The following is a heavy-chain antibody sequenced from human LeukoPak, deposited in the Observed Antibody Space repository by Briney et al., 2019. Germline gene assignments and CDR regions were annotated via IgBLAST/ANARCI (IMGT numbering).Heavy chain of an antibody. CDR1: GGSISTYF. CDR3: ARGGGYASPIGY. J-gene: IGHJ4*02. CDR2: IYHSGST. V-gene: IGHV4-59*01. D-gene: IGHD5-12*01. Sequence: PSETLSLTCTLSGGSISTYFWSWIRQPPGKGPEWIGYIYHSGSTNYNPSLKSRVTISVDTSKNQFSLKLSSVTAADTAVYYCARGGGYASPIGYWGQGALVTASS.